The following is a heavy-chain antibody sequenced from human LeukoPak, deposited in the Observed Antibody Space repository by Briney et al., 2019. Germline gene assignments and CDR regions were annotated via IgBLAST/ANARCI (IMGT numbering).Heavy chain of an antibody. CDR3: ARETIAVAGAYYYYYYGMDV. V-gene: IGHV4-59*01. CDR2: IYYSGST. CDR1: GGSISSYY. J-gene: IGHJ6*02. Sequence: SETLSLTCTVSGGSISSYYWGWIRQPPGKGLEWIGYIYYSGSTNYNPSLKSRVTISVDTSKNQFSLKLSSVTAADTAVYYCARETIAVAGAYYYYYYGMDVWGQGTTVTVSS. D-gene: IGHD6-19*01.